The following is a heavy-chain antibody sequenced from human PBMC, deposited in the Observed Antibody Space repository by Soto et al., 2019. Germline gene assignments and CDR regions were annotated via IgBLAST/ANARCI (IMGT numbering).Heavy chain of an antibody. CDR1: GFTFSTYG. J-gene: IGHJ4*02. V-gene: IGHV3-33*01. D-gene: IGHD1-26*01. CDR2: IWHDGSNK. Sequence: VQLVESGGGVVQPGRSLRLSCAAAGFTFSTYGIHWVRQAPGKGLEWVAVIWHDGSNKYYADSVKGRFTISRDNSKNTLYLEMNSLRAEDTAVYYCARAVGPFDYWGQGTLVTVSS. CDR3: ARAVGPFDY.